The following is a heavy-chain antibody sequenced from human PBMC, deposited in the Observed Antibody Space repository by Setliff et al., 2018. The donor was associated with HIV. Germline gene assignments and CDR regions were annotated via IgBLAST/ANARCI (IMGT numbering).Heavy chain of an antibody. D-gene: IGHD2-15*01. CDR3: ARSSRGPNWYFDL. CDR2: ISTSGITT. CDR1: GFTFGDYY. V-gene: IGHV3-11*04. Sequence: GGSLRLSCAASGFTFGDYYMRWIRQAPGKGLEWLSYISTSGITTYYAESVKGRFTISRDNTKNSLYLRMNSLRAEDTAVYYCARSSRGPNWYFDLWGRGTLVTVSS. J-gene: IGHJ2*01.